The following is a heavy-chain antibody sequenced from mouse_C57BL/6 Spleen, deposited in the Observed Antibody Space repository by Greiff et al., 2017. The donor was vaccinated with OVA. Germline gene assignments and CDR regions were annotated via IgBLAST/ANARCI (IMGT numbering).Heavy chain of an antibody. CDR2: INPNNGGT. D-gene: IGHD3-2*02. Sequence: VQLQQSGPELVKPGASVKIPCKASGYTFTDYNMDWVKQSHGKSLEWIGDINPNNGGTIYNQKFKGKATLTVDKSSSTAYMERRSLTAEDTAVYYGARRRSGFAWFAYWGKGTLVTVSA. J-gene: IGHJ3*01. V-gene: IGHV1-18*01. CDR3: ARRRSGFAWFAY. CDR1: GYTFTDYN.